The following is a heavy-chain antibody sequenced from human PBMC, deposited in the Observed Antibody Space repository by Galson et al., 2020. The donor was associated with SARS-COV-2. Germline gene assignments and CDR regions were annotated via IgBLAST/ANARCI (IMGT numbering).Heavy chain of an antibody. Sequence: SETLSLTCTVSGGSISSSSYYWGWNRQPPGKGLEWIGSIHYSGSTYYNPSLKSRVTISVDTSKNQFSLKLSSVTAADTAVYYCARLPYYYDSSYAFDIWGQGTMVTVSS. V-gene: IGHV4-39*01. CDR3: ARLPYYYDSSYAFDI. D-gene: IGHD3-22*01. J-gene: IGHJ3*02. CDR2: IHYSGST. CDR1: GGSISSSSYY.